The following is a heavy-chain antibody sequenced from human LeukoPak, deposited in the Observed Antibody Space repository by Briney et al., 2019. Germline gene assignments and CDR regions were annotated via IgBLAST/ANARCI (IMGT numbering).Heavy chain of an antibody. Sequence: ASVKVSCKASGYTFTGYYMHWVRQAPGQGLEWMGWINPNSGGTNYAQKFQGRVTMTRDTSISTAYMELSRLRSDDTAVCYCARDGGSTGTTDYYYYYYMDVWGKGTTVTVSS. V-gene: IGHV1-2*02. CDR2: INPNSGGT. CDR3: ARDGGSTGTTDYYYYYYMDV. CDR1: GYTFTGYY. J-gene: IGHJ6*03. D-gene: IGHD1-7*01.